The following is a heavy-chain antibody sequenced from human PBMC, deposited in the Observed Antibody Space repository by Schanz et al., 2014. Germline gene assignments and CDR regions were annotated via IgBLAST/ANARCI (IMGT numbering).Heavy chain of an antibody. CDR3: AKTPREYCNYDNCPNWFDS. Sequence: EVQLLESGGGLVEPGGSLRLSCAASGFSFSSYAMGWVRQARGKGLEWLSVISASGGTTYYADPVKGRFTISRDNSKNTLYLQMNSLRAEDTAVYYCAKTPREYCNYDNCPNWFDSWGQGTLVTASS. D-gene: IGHD2-15*01. CDR2: ISASGGTT. V-gene: IGHV3-23*01. CDR1: GFSFSSYA. J-gene: IGHJ5*01.